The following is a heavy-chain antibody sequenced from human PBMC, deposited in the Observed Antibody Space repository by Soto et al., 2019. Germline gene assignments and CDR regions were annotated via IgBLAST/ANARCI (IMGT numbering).Heavy chain of an antibody. CDR3: TRGLFSGSSYSGSWYYFDS. CDR1: GGSITRGGYY. D-gene: IGHD1-26*01. Sequence: PSETLSLTCTVSGGSITRGGYYWSWIRQHPGKGLEWIGYIYNSGTTYYNPSLKSRVTISVDTSQNQFSLKLTSVTAADTAVYYCTRGLFSGSSYSGSWYYFDSWGQGTMVTVSS. CDR2: IYNSGTT. J-gene: IGHJ4*02. V-gene: IGHV4-31*03.